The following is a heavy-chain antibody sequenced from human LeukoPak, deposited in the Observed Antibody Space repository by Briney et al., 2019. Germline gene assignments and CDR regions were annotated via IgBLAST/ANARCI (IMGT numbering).Heavy chain of an antibody. V-gene: IGHV3-23*01. CDR2: ISGSGGST. CDR1: GFTFSSYA. CDR3: AKETGLGTAMVTYYYYGMDV. Sequence: GGSLRLSCAASGFTFSSYAMSWVRQAPGKGLEWVSAISGSGGSTYYADSVKGRFTISRDNSKNTLYLQMNSLRAEDTAVYYCAKETGLGTAMVTYYYYGMDVWGQGTTVTVSS. J-gene: IGHJ6*02. D-gene: IGHD5-18*01.